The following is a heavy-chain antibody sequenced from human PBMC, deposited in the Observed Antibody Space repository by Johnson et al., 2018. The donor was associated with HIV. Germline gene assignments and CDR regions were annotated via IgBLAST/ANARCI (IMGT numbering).Heavy chain of an antibody. CDR3: AKDGPYRSGIDAFDI. CDR2: IRDDGSNK. V-gene: IGHV3-30*02. CDR1: GFTFSTYG. J-gene: IGHJ3*02. Sequence: VQLVESGGGVVQTGGSRRLSCAASGFTFSTYGMHWVRQAPGKGLAWVAFIRDDGSNKHYIESLKGRFTISRDNSKNTLYLQMNSLRGEDTAVYYCAKDGPYRSGIDAFDIWGQGTMVTVSS. D-gene: IGHD6-19*01.